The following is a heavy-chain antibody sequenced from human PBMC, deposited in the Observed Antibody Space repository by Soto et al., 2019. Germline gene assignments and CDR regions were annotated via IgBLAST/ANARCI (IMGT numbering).Heavy chain of an antibody. D-gene: IGHD1-1*01. V-gene: IGHV3-33*01. Sequence: QMQLEESGGGVVQPGRSLRLSCVASGFTFSHYGMHWVRQAPGKGLEWVAVIWHHGGNKYYADSVKGRFTISRDNARNTLYLQMDSMRGADTGMYYCVSDETQLERPPLYGKDVWGRGTTVIVSS. CDR2: IWHHGGNK. J-gene: IGHJ6*02. CDR1: GFTFSHYG. CDR3: VSDETQLERPPLYGKDV.